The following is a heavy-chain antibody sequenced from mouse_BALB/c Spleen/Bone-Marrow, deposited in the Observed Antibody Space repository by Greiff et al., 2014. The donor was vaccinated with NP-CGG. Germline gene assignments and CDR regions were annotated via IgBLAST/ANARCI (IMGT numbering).Heavy chain of an antibody. J-gene: IGHJ3*01. D-gene: IGHD3-2*02. CDR2: FYPGSGSI. CDR1: GYTFTEYI. V-gene: IGHV1-62-2*01. Sequence: VKLMESGAELVKPGASVKLSCKASGYTFTEYIIHWVKQRSGQGLEWTGWFYPGSGSIKYNEKFKDKATLTADKSSGTVYMELSRLTSEDAAVYFCARHEDRLRAWFAYWGQGTLVTVSA. CDR3: ARHEDRLRAWFAY.